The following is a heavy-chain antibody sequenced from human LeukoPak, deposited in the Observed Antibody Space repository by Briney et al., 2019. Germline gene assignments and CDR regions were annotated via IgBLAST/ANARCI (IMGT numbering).Heavy chain of an antibody. CDR1: GFTFSSNY. V-gene: IGHV3-53*01. CDR2: IYSGGST. CDR3: ARGQRDYYGSGSYYNRALDY. D-gene: IGHD3-10*01. Sequence: HPGGSLRLSCAASGFTFSSNYMSWVRQAPGKGLEWVSVIYSGGSTYYADSVKGRFTISRDNSKNTLYLQMNSLRAEDTAVYYCARGQRDYYGSGSYYNRALDYWGQGTLVTVSS. J-gene: IGHJ4*02.